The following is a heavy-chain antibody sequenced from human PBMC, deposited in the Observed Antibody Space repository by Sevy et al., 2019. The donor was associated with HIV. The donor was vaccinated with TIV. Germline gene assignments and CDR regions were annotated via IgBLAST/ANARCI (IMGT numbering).Heavy chain of an antibody. J-gene: IGHJ4*02. CDR2: INPYSGGT. Sequence: ASVKVSCKASGYTFTDYYMHWVRQAPGQGLEWMGWINPYSGGTHYAQKFQGRVTMTRDTSISTAYMELSRLRSDDTAVYYCARSSLLRDGYFDDWGQGTLVTVSS. CDR1: GYTFTDYY. CDR3: ARSSLLRDGYFDD. V-gene: IGHV1-2*02. D-gene: IGHD4-17*01.